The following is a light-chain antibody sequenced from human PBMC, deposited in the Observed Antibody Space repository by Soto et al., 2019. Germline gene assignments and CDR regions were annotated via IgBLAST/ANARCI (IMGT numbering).Light chain of an antibody. V-gene: IGKV3-20*01. CDR3: QQYGSSRT. CDR1: QSVSNNY. CDR2: GAS. J-gene: IGKJ1*01. Sequence: EIVLAQSPDTLSVSPGERATLSCRASQSVSNNYLAWYQQKPGQAPRLLIYGASNRATGIPDRFSGSGSGTDFTLTISRLEPEDFAVYYCQQYGSSRTFGQGTKVDIK.